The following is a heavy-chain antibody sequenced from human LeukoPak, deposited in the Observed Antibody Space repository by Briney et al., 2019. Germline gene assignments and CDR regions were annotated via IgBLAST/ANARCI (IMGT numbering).Heavy chain of an antibody. D-gene: IGHD6-25*01. J-gene: IGHJ1*01. CDR3: ARNASSGFFNA. Sequence: MSSETLSLTCTVSGQSIINNYYWGWIRQSPGKGLEWIGSIHHSGNRFESGSTHYNPSLRSRVTVSADTSKNEFSLTLRSVTAADTAVYFCARNASSGFFNAWGRGTLVTVSS. CDR2: IHHSGNRFESGST. CDR1: GQSIINNYY. V-gene: IGHV4-38-2*02.